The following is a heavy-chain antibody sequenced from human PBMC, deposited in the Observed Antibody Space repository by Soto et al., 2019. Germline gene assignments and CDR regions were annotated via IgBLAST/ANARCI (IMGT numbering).Heavy chain of an antibody. D-gene: IGHD2-15*01. Sequence: EVQLLESGGGLVQPGGCLRLSCAASGFTVSSYAMSWVRQAPGKGLEWVSGISGSGGSTYNADSVKGRFTISRDNSKNTLDLKMNSLRAEDTAVYHCAEDGLCGAAEGDWFDSWGQGTLVTVSS. CDR1: GFTVSSYA. CDR2: ISGSGGST. J-gene: IGHJ5*01. V-gene: IGHV3-23*01. CDR3: AEDGLCGAAEGDWFDS.